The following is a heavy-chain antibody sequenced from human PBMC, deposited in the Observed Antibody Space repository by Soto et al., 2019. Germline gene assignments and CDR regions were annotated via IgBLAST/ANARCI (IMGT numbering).Heavy chain of an antibody. CDR2: IDPSDSYT. D-gene: IGHD3-22*01. Sequence: GESLKISCKGSGYSFTSYWISWVRQMPGKGLEWMGRIDPSDSYTNYSPSFQGHVTISADKSISTAYLQWSSLKASDTAMYYCARSRYYYDSSGYPPDPWGQGTLVTVSS. J-gene: IGHJ5*02. CDR3: ARSRYYYDSSGYPPDP. V-gene: IGHV5-10-1*01. CDR1: GYSFTSYW.